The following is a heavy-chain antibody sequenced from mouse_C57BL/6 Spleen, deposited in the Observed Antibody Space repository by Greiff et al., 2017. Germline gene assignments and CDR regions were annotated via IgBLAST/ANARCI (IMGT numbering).Heavy chain of an antibody. CDR2: IDPSDSYP. V-gene: IGHV1-69*01. J-gene: IGHJ2*01. Sequence: QVQLKQPGAELVMPGASVKLSCKASGYTFTSYWMHWVKQRPGQGLEWIGEIDPSDSYPNYNQKFKGKSTLTVDKSSSTAYMQLSSLTSEDSAVYYCARPYYSNYEGDYWGQGTTLTVSS. CDR3: ARPYYSNYEGDY. D-gene: IGHD2-5*01. CDR1: GYTFTSYW.